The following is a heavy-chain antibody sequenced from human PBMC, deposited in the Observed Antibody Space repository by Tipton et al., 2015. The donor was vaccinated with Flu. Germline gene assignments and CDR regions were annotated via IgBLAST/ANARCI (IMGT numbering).Heavy chain of an antibody. CDR2: ISHSGTA. Sequence: TLSLTCTVSGGSISSSRYYWGWIRQPPGKGLEWIGCISHSGTAYYNPSLKSRVTISVDTSKNQISLKLSSVTAADTAVYYCAGCPGSNYHWFGPWGQGALVTVSS. V-gene: IGHV4-39*07. CDR3: AGCPGSNYHWFGP. D-gene: IGHD4-11*01. CDR1: GGSISSSRYY. J-gene: IGHJ5*02.